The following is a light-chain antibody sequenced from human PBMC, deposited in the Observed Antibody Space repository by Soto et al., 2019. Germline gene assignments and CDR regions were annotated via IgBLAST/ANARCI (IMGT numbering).Light chain of an antibody. CDR1: NIGGKS. CDR2: DVS. J-gene: IGLJ3*02. CDR3: QVWDSSSDHVV. V-gene: IGLV3-21*02. Sequence: SYELTQPPSVSVAPGQTARITCWGNNIGGKSVHWYQQKPGQAPVLVVNDVSDRPSGIPERFSGSKSGNTATLTISRVEAGDEADYYCQVWDSSSDHVVFGGGTKLTVL.